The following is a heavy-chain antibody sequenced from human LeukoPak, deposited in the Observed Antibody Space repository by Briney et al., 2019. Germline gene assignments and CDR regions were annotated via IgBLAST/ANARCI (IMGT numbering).Heavy chain of an antibody. Sequence: SETLSLTCAVYGGSFSGYYWSWIRQPPGKGLEWIGEINHSGNTNYNPSLKSRVTISVDTSKNQFSLKLSSVTAADTAVYYCARGLTYYYDSSGYSHGDYWGQGTLVTVSS. J-gene: IGHJ4*02. CDR3: ARGLTYYYDSSGYSHGDY. CDR2: INHSGNT. V-gene: IGHV4-34*01. D-gene: IGHD3-22*01. CDR1: GGSFSGYY.